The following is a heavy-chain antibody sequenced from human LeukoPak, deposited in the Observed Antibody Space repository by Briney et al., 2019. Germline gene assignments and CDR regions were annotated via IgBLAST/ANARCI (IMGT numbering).Heavy chain of an antibody. J-gene: IGHJ4*02. D-gene: IGHD3-10*01. CDR1: GFTFGDYA. V-gene: IGHV3-49*04. CDR2: IRSEAYGGTP. CDR3: SGSFGQLTFFDY. Sequence: PGGSLRLSCTASGFTFGDYAMTWVRQAPGKGLEWVGFIRSEAYGGTPEYAASVKGRFTISRDDSKIIAYLQMNSLKTEDTAVYYCSGSFGQLTFFDYWGQGTLVTVSS.